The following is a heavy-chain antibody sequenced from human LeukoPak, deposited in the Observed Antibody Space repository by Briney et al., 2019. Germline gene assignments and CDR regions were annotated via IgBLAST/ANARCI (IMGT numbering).Heavy chain of an antibody. J-gene: IGHJ5*02. CDR2: ISSSGSTI. Sequence: GGSLRLSCAASGFTFSSYSMNWVRQAPGKGLEWVSYISSSGSTIYYADSVKGRFTTSRDNAKNSLYLQMNSLRVEDTALYYCARDRSGNSYGNWFDPWGQGTLVTVSS. CDR1: GFTFSSYS. CDR3: ARDRSGNSYGNWFDP. D-gene: IGHD5-18*01. V-gene: IGHV3-48*01.